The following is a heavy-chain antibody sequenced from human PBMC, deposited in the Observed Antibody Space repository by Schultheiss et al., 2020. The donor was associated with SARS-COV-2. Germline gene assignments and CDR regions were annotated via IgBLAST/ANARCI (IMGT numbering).Heavy chain of an antibody. CDR2: ISYDGSNK. CDR1: GFTFSSYA. J-gene: IGHJ4*02. Sequence: GGSLRLSCAASGFTFSSYAMHWVRQAPGKGLEWVAVISYDGSNKYYADSVKGRFTISRDNSKNTLYLQMNSLRAEDTAVYYCARERLGGSYDWGQGTLVTVSS. D-gene: IGHD1-26*01. V-gene: IGHV3-30*07. CDR3: ARERLGGSYD.